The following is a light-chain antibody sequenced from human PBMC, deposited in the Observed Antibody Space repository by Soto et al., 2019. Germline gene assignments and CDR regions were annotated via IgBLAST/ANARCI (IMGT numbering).Light chain of an antibody. Sequence: IHMTPSPSSLSASLGYRFTITFRASQSISRYLNWYQQKPGKAPKLLIYDASSLESGVPSRFSGSGSGTEFTLTISSLQPDDFATYYCQQYNSYSGTFGQGTKVDIK. CDR1: QSISRY. J-gene: IGKJ1*01. CDR3: QQYNSYSGT. CDR2: DAS. V-gene: IGKV1-5*01.